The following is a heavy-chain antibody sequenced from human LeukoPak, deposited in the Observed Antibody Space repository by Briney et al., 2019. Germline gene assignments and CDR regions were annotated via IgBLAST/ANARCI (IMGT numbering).Heavy chain of an antibody. Sequence: GESLKISCQGSGYSFTSYWIGWVRQMPGKGLEWMGIIYPGDSDTRYSPSFQGQVTISADKSISTAYLQWSSLKASDTAMYYCARPTHDYGSNSGSDYWGQGTLVTVSS. CDR2: IYPGDSDT. J-gene: IGHJ4*02. CDR1: GYSFTSYW. D-gene: IGHD4-23*01. CDR3: ARPTHDYGSNSGSDY. V-gene: IGHV5-51*01.